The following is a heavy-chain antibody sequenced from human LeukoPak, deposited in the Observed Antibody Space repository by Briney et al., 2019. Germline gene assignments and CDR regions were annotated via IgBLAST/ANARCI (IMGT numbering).Heavy chain of an antibody. V-gene: IGHV3-21*01. CDR1: GFTFSSYS. J-gene: IGHJ6*03. D-gene: IGHD2-2*02. Sequence: GGSLRLSCAASGFTFSSYSMNWVRQAPGKGLEWVSSISSSSSYIYYADSVKGRFTISRDNAKNSLYLQMNSLRAEDTAVYYCARDLGEYCSSTSCYRTPYYYYMDVWGKGTTVTVSS. CDR2: ISSSSSYI. CDR3: ARDLGEYCSSTSCYRTPYYYYMDV.